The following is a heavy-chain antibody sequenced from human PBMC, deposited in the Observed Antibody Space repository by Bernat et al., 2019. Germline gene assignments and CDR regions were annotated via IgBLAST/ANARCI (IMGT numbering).Heavy chain of an antibody. CDR2: ISSSGSTI. D-gene: IGHD5-12*01. Sequence: EVQLVESGGGLVQPGGSLRLSCAASGFTFSSYEMNWVRQAPGKGLEWVSYISSSGSTIYYADSVKGRFTISRDNAKNSLYLQMNSLRAEDTAVYYCARCGGYVPPTIYGMDVWGQGTTVTVSS. CDR1: GFTFSSYE. J-gene: IGHJ6*02. CDR3: ARCGGYVPPTIYGMDV. V-gene: IGHV3-48*03.